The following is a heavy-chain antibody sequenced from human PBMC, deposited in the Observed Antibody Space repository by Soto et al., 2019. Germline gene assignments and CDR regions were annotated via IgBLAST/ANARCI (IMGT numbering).Heavy chain of an antibody. J-gene: IGHJ6*02. V-gene: IGHV1-69*01. D-gene: IGHD1-7*01. CDR1: GGTFDNFI. CDR3: ARNGTFSSSLSQYSGMGV. CDR2: IVPMLGTP. Sequence: QVQLVQSGAEVKEPGSSVRVSCKASGGTFDNFIMNWVRQTPGRGLEWMGGIVPMLGTPTYAEKFKGRVTISATGSTSTMHMEVTSLRSEDTAIYYCARNGTFSSSLSQYSGMGVWGQGTTVTVSS.